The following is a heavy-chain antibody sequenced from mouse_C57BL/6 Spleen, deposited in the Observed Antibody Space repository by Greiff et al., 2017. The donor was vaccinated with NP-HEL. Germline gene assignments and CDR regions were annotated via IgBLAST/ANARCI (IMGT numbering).Heavy chain of an antibody. CDR1: GYAFSSYW. Sequence: VQLQQSGAELVKPGASVKISCKASGYAFSSYWMNWVKQRPGKGLEWIGQIYPGDGDTNYNGKFKGKATLTADKSSSTAYMQLSSLTSEDSAVYFCARRDDYYAMDYWGQGTSVTVSS. V-gene: IGHV1-80*01. CDR3: ARRDDYYAMDY. CDR2: IYPGDGDT. J-gene: IGHJ4*01.